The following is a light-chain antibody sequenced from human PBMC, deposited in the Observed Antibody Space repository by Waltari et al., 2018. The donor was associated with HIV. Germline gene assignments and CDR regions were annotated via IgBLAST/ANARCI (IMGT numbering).Light chain of an antibody. V-gene: IGLV2-23*02. CDR1: TFNLGDDES. Sequence: QSALTQPASVSGSPGQSISISCSGTTFNLGDDESISWYQHVAGKAPKLIIYDVSQRPSCISHRFSGSKTGDTASLMIFSLQSEDAGDYYCFSFVDGGVYVFGSGT. J-gene: IGLJ1*01. CDR2: DVS. CDR3: FSFVDGGVYV.